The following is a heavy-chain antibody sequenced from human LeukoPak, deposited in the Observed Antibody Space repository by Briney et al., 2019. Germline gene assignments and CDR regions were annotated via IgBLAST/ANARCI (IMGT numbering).Heavy chain of an antibody. CDR2: ISGSGGST. J-gene: IGHJ4*02. V-gene: IGHV3-23*01. CDR1: GFTFSRYA. D-gene: IGHD3-16*02. Sequence: GVSLTLSCAASGFTFSRYAMNWVRQAPGKGLEWISAISGSGGSTDYADSVKGRFTISRDNSKNTLYLQMNSLRAEDTAVYYCAKDYRDLDYWGQGTLVTVSS. CDR3: AKDYRDLDY.